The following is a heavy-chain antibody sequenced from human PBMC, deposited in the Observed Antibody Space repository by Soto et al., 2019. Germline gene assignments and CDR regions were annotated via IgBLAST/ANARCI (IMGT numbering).Heavy chain of an antibody. CDR1: EFTFSGRS. CDR3: ARGWFGPDV. J-gene: IGHJ6*03. D-gene: IGHD3-10*01. CDR2: IDKVGTES. Sequence: EVQLVESGGGLVQPGGSLRLSCAASEFTFSGRSVHWVRQAPGKGLVWVSGIDKVGTESTYADSVKGRFTSSRDNAKNTVYLQMTSLRVEDTAVYYCARGWFGPDVWGKGTTVTVSS. V-gene: IGHV3-74*01.